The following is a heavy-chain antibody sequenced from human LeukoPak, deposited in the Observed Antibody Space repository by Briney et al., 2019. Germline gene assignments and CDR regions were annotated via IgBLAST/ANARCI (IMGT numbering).Heavy chain of an antibody. CDR2: ISSDGRHI. J-gene: IGHJ6*02. CDR3: ARCGGTCSLPSTSAMDV. CDR1: GFIFSSYA. V-gene: IGHV3-30*04. Sequence: PGRSLRLSCAASGFIFSSYAVHWVRQAPGKGLGWVAVISSDGRHIFYADSVQGRFTISRDNSKNTLYLQMNSLRAEDTALYLCARCGGTCSLPSTSAMDVWGQGTTVTVS. D-gene: IGHD2-21*01.